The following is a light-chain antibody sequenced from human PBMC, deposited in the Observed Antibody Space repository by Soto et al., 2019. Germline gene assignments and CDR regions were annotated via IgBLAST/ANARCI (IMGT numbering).Light chain of an antibody. CDR1: QSLLHITGETF. V-gene: IGKV2D-29*02. J-gene: IGKJ5*01. Sequence: DIVMTQSPLSLPVAPGQPASISCKSSQSLLHITGETFLFWYLQKPGQSPQLLIYEVSTRVSGVPDRSSGSGSGTDFTLEISRVETDDVGIYYCMQSTQLPPTFGQGTRLEIK. CDR2: EVS. CDR3: MQSTQLPPT.